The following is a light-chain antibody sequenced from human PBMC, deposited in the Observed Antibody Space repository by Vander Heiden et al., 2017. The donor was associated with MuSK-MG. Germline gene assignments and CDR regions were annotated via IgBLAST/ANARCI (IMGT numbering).Light chain of an antibody. V-gene: IGKV1-39*01. CDR1: QSISSY. CDR2: AAS. Sequence: DIQMTQSPSSLSASVGDRVTITCRASQSISSYLNWYQQKPGKAPKLLIYAASSLQSGVPSRFSGCGSVTDFTLTIISLQPEDFATYYCQQSYSTPWTFGQGTKVEIK. CDR3: QQSYSTPWT. J-gene: IGKJ1*01.